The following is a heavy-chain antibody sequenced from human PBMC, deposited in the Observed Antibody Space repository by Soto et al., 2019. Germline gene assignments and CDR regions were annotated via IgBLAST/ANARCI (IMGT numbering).Heavy chain of an antibody. J-gene: IGHJ6*02. CDR3: ARGGGYSFVLYGLDV. Sequence: DVQLVESGGGLIQPGGSLRLSCAASGFTVSSHSMHWVRQAPGKGLDWVSVMYSSGGTFYADSVKDRFTISRDNSKNTLYRQMNSLRPEDTAVYYCARGGGYSFVLYGLDVWGQGTTVTVSS. CDR2: MYSSGGT. CDR1: GFTVSSHS. V-gene: IGHV3-53*01. D-gene: IGHD5-18*01.